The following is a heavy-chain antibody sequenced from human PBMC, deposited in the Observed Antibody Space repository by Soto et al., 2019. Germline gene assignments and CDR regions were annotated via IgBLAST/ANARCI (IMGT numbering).Heavy chain of an antibody. J-gene: IGHJ6*02. CDR3: ARDRGYSYGQGYGMDV. Sequence: QVQLQESGPGLVKPSETLSLTCTVSGGSISSYYWSWIRQPPGKGLEWIGYIYYSGSTNYNPSLKSRVTISVDTSKNQFSRKLSSVTAADTAVYYCARDRGYSYGQGYGMDVWGQGTTVTVSS. CDR1: GGSISSYY. V-gene: IGHV4-59*01. D-gene: IGHD5-18*01. CDR2: IYYSGST.